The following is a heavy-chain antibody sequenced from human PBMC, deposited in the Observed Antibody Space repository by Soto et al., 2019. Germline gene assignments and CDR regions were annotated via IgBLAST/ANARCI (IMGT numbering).Heavy chain of an antibody. Sequence: GGSLRLSCAASGFTFSSYAMSWVRQAPGKGLEWVSAIGGSGGSTYYADSVKGRFTISRDNSKNTLYLQMNSLRAEDTAVYYCAKDYTEWLPLYGMDVWGQGTTVTVSS. CDR1: GFTFSSYA. J-gene: IGHJ6*02. D-gene: IGHD3-3*01. CDR2: IGGSGGST. CDR3: AKDYTEWLPLYGMDV. V-gene: IGHV3-23*01.